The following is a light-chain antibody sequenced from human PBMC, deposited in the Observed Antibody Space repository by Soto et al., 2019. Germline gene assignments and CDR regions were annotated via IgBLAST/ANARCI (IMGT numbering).Light chain of an antibody. Sequence: EIVLTQSPVTLSLSPGERATLSCRASQSVSSYLAWYQQKPGQAPGLLIYDASNRATGIPARFSGSGSGTDFTLTISSLEPEDFAVYYCQQRSNWLMYTFGQGTKLEIK. CDR2: DAS. V-gene: IGKV3-11*01. CDR3: QQRSNWLMYT. CDR1: QSVSSY. J-gene: IGKJ2*01.